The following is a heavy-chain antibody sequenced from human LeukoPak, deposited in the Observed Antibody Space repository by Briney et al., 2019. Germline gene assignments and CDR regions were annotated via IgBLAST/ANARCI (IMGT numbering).Heavy chain of an antibody. CDR1: GFTFSSFA. J-gene: IGHJ6*04. CDR2: ISGSGGMT. CDR3: AKPPPVTMVRGVPRDV. V-gene: IGHV3-23*01. D-gene: IGHD3-10*01. Sequence: GSLRLSCAASGFTFSSFAMSWVRQAPGKGLEWVSGISGSGGMTYYADSVKGRLTISRDNSKNTLYLQMNSLRAEDTAVYYCAKPPPVTMVRGVPRDVWGKGTTVTVSS.